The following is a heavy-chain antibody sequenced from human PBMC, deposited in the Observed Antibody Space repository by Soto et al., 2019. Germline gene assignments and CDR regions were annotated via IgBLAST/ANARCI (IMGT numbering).Heavy chain of an antibody. CDR2: VSHSGST. D-gene: IGHD4-17*01. CDR3: ARVSRTVGLDY. V-gene: IGHV4-4*02. CDR1: GGSISSGFW. Sequence: QVHLQASDPGLVKPSETLSLTCVVSGGSISSGFWWTWVRQSPGKGLEWLGEVSHSGSTKDNPSLKSRVTSSVDKSNNRFSLYMTSVTAADTGVYYCARVSRTVGLDYWGQGTLVTVSS. J-gene: IGHJ4*02.